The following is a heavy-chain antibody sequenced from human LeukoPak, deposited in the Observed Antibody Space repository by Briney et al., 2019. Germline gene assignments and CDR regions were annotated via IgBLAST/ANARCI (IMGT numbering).Heavy chain of an antibody. V-gene: IGHV3-23*01. CDR1: GFTFSSYA. D-gene: IGHD3-3*01. CDR2: ISGSGGST. CDR3: AKVQPTYYDFWSGPTGSYYYYGMDV. J-gene: IGHJ6*02. Sequence: PGGSLRLSCAASGFTFSSYAMSWVRQAPGKGLEWVSAISGSGGSTYYADSVKGRFTISRDNSKNTLYLQMNSLRAEDTAVYYCAKVQPTYYDFWSGPTGSYYYYGMDVWGQGTTVTVSS.